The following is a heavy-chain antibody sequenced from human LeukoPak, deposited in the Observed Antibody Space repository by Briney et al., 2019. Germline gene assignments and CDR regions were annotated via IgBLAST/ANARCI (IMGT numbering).Heavy chain of an antibody. CDR1: GFTFSGFW. Sequence: GGSLRLSCAVSGFTFSGFWMSWSRQAPGKGLEWVASINSDGSEGYYADVVRGRFTISRDNAKNSLYLQINSLRAEDTAVYYCARSSYSSSSSVWGQGTMVTVSS. V-gene: IGHV3-7*03. D-gene: IGHD6-6*01. J-gene: IGHJ3*01. CDR2: INSDGSEG. CDR3: ARSSYSSSSSV.